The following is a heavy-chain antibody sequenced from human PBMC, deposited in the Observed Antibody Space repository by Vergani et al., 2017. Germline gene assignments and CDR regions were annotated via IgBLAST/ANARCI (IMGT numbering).Heavy chain of an antibody. V-gene: IGHV3-23*01. Sequence: EVRLLESGGGLVQPGGSLRLSCAASGFTFNIYAMSCVRQAPGKGLEWVSTITYNGGRTYYADSVTGRFTISRDNSKKTLFLQLKTMRAEDTGVYYCAKDYKIMGALHYWGQGTVVAVSS. CDR2: ITYNGGRT. D-gene: IGHD2-8*01. CDR1: GFTFNIYA. J-gene: IGHJ4*02. CDR3: AKDYKIMGALHY.